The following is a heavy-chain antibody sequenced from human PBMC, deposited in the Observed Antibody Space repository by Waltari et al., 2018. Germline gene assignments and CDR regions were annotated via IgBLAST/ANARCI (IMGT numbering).Heavy chain of an antibody. CDR2: IYYSGGT. J-gene: IGHJ4*02. CDR3: ARSDYYDSSGYYPHYFDD. D-gene: IGHD3-22*01. V-gene: IGHV4-59*01. Sequence: QVQLQASGPRLVKPSETLSLTCTVSGGFICRYYWRRIRQPAGTGLEWIGYIYYSGGTNDNPSLKSRVTRSVDTSKNQCSLKLSAVTAADTAGYYCARSDYYDSSGYYPHYFDDWGQGTLVTVSA. CDR1: GGFICRYY.